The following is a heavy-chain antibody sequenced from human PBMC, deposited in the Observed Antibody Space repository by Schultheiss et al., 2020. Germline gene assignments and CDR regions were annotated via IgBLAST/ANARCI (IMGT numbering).Heavy chain of an antibody. Sequence: SATLSLTCTVSGASISSGTYYWTWIRQHPGKGLEWIGYIYHSGSTNYNPSLKSRVTISVDKSKNQLSLKLSSVTAADTAVYYCARGPTMIVHPFEFDYWGEGTLVNGYS. J-gene: IGHJ4*02. D-gene: IGHD3-22*01. CDR2: IYHSGST. CDR1: GASISSGTYY. V-gene: IGHV4-61*05. CDR3: ARGPTMIVHPFEFDY.